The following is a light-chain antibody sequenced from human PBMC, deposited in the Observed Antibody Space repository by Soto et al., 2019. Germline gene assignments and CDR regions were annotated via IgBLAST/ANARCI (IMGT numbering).Light chain of an antibody. CDR1: SSNIGAGYD. CDR2: GNS. J-gene: IGLJ1*01. Sequence: QSVLTQPPSVSGAPGQRVTISCTGSSSNIGAGYDVHWYQQLPGTAPKLLIYGNSNRPSGVPDRFSGSKSGTSASLAITGLQADDEADYYCQSYDRSLSALYVFGTGTKVTVL. V-gene: IGLV1-40*01. CDR3: QSYDRSLSALYV.